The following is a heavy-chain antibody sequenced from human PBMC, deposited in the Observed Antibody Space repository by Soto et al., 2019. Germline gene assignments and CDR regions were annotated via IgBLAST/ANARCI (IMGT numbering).Heavy chain of an antibody. CDR2: ISSSGSTI. V-gene: IGHV3-11*01. D-gene: IGHD2-15*01. CDR3: ARDMNSLPWFDP. J-gene: IGHJ5*02. Sequence: GGSLRLPCAASGFTFSDYYMSWIRQAPGKGLEWVSYISSSGSTIYYADSVKGRFTISRDNAKNSLYLQMNSLRAEDTAVYYCARDMNSLPWFDPWGQGTLVTVSS. CDR1: GFTFSDYY.